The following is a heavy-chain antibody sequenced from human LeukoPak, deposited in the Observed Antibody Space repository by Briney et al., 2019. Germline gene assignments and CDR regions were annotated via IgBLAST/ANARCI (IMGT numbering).Heavy chain of an antibody. D-gene: IGHD2-2*01. J-gene: IGHJ6*02. CDR1: GFTFSSYW. V-gene: IGHV3-7*01. CDR2: IKQDGSEK. Sequence: GGSLRLSCAASGFTFSSYWMSWVRQAPGKGLEWVANIKQDGSEKYYVDSVKGRFTISRDNAKNSLYLQMNSLRDEDTAVYYCARERTGYQLLSGMDVWGQGTTVTVSS. CDR3: ARERTGYQLLSGMDV.